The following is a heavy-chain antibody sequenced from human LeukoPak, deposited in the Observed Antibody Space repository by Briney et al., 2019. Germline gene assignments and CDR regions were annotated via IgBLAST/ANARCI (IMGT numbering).Heavy chain of an antibody. J-gene: IGHJ4*02. V-gene: IGHV5-51*01. Sequence: GESLKISCKGSGYSFASFWIGWVRQMPGKGLEWMGIIDPHDSDTRYSSSFQGQVTMSADKSISTAYLQWSSLKASDTAMYYCARVASSSWYDFDYWGQGTLVTVPS. CDR3: ARVASSSWYDFDY. D-gene: IGHD6-13*01. CDR2: IDPHDSDT. CDR1: GYSFASFW.